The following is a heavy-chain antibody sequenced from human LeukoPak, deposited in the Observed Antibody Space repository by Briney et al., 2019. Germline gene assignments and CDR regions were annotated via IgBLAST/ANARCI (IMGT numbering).Heavy chain of an antibody. J-gene: IGHJ4*02. CDR2: INHSGST. CDR1: GGSFSGYY. Sequence: KPSETLSLTCAVYGGSFSGYYWSWIRQPPGKGLEWIGEINHSGSTNYNPSLKSRVTISVDTSKNQFSLKLSSVTAADTAVYYCARSTDHINYWGQGTLVTVSS. V-gene: IGHV4-34*01. CDR3: ARSTDHINY. D-gene: IGHD1-14*01.